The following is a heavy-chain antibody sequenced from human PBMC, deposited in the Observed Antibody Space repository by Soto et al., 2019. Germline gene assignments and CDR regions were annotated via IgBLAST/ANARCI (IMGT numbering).Heavy chain of an antibody. CDR2: IYYSGST. Sequence: SETLSLTCTVSGGSISSGGYYWSWIRQHPGKGLEWIGYIYYSGSTYHNPSLKSRVTISVDTSKNQFSLKLSSVTAADTAVYYCARALRLWFGELSRGRAFDIWGQGTMVTVSS. CDR3: ARALRLWFGELSRGRAFDI. D-gene: IGHD3-10*01. CDR1: GGSISSGGYY. V-gene: IGHV4-31*03. J-gene: IGHJ3*02.